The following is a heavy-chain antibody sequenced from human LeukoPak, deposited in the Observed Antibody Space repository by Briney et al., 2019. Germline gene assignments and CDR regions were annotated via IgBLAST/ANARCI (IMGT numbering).Heavy chain of an antibody. Sequence: PGGSLRLSCAASGFTFSSYWMSWVRQAPGKGLEWVANIKQDGSEKYYVDSVKGRFTISRDNAKNSLYLQMNSLRAEDTAVYYCARDGTDCSGGSCYSDYYGMDVWGQGTTVTVSS. J-gene: IGHJ6*02. V-gene: IGHV3-7*01. D-gene: IGHD2-15*01. CDR1: GFTFSSYW. CDR2: IKQDGSEK. CDR3: ARDGTDCSGGSCYSDYYGMDV.